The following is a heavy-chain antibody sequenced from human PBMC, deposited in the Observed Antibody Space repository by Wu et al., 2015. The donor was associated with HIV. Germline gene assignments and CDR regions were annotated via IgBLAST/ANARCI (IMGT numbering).Heavy chain of an antibody. CDR3: ASVRRLPTYYYYGMDV. CDR2: MNSNRGNT. V-gene: IGHV1-8*01. J-gene: IGHJ6*02. CDR1: GYSFNRYG. D-gene: IGHD5/OR15-5a*01. Sequence: QVQLVQSGGEVKKPGASVKVSCKTSGYSFNRYGITWVRQAPGQGLEWMGWMNSNRGNTGYAQKFQGRVTMTRNTSISTAYMELSSLRSEDTAVYYCASVRRLPTYYYYGMDVWGQGTTVTVSS.